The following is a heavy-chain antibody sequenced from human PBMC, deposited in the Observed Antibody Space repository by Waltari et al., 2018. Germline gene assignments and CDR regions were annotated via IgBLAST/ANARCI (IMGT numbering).Heavy chain of an antibody. CDR2: INHSGST. CDR1: GGSFSGYY. J-gene: IGHJ4*02. D-gene: IGHD3-3*01. CDR3: ARDIRWGEPRYDFWSGYSRSYFDY. V-gene: IGHV4-34*01. Sequence: QVQLQQWGAGLLKPSETLSLTCAVYGGSFSGYYWSWIRQPPGKGLEWIGEINHSGSTNYNPSLKSRVTISVDTSKNQFSLKLSAVTAADTAVYYCARDIRWGEPRYDFWSGYSRSYFDYWGQGTLVTVSS.